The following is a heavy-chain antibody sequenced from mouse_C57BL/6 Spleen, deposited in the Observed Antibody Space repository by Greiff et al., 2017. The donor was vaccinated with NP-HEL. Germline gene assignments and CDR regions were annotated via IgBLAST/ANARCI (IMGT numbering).Heavy chain of an antibody. Sequence: VKVVESDAELVKPGASVKISCKVSGYTFTDHTIHWMKQRPEQGLEWIGYIYPRDGSTKYNEKFKGKATLTADKSSSTAYMQLNSLTSEDSAVYFCARTPYYYDAMDYWGQGTSVTVSS. CDR2: IYPRDGST. J-gene: IGHJ4*01. CDR1: GYTFTDHT. CDR3: ARTPYYYDAMDY. V-gene: IGHV1-78*01. D-gene: IGHD1-1*01.